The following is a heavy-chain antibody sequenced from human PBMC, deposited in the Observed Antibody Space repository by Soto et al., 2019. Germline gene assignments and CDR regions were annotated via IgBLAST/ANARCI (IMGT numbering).Heavy chain of an antibody. J-gene: IGHJ4*01. Sequence: QMQLQESGPGLVKPSETLSLICTVSGGSIRSSTYYWGWIRQSPGKTLEWIGSIYYSGSTYYNPSLKSRLTISVDTSKNQFSLKLSSVTAADTAVYYCARHLYYYDSNGYWGFDYWGHGTLVTVSS. CDR2: IYYSGST. CDR3: ARHLYYYDSNGYWGFDY. CDR1: GGSIRSSTYY. V-gene: IGHV4-39*01. D-gene: IGHD3-22*01.